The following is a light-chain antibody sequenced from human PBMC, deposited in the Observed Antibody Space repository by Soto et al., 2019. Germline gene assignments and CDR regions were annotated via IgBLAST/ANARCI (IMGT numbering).Light chain of an antibody. CDR1: QSISSY. V-gene: IGKV1-39*01. CDR3: QQSYTTPWT. Sequence: DIQMTQSPSSLSAFVGDRVTITCRASQSISSYLNRYQQKSGKAPKLLIYAASSVQSGVPSRFSGSGSGTDFTLTISSLQPDDFATYYCQQSYTTPWTFGQGTKVEIK. J-gene: IGKJ1*01. CDR2: AAS.